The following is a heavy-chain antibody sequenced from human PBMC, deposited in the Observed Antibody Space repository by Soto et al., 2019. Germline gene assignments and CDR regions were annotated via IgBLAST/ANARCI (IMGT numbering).Heavy chain of an antibody. J-gene: IGHJ5*02. D-gene: IGHD1-7*01. CDR2: MNPNSGNT. V-gene: IGHV1-8*01. CDR3: ARDNRYNWNYEGWFDP. Sequence: QVPLVQSGAEVKKPGASVKVSCKASGYSFSDYDINWVRQATGQGPEWMGWMNPNSGNTGYAQKVQGRVTMTKNTSITTAYMELSSLGSEATDVYYCARDNRYNWNYEGWFDPWGQVTLVTVSS. CDR1: GYSFSDYD.